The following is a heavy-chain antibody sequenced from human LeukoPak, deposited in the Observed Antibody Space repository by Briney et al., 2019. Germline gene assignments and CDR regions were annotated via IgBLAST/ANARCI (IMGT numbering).Heavy chain of an antibody. V-gene: IGHV3-30*03. J-gene: IGHJ4*02. Sequence: GRSLRLSCAASGFTFSSYGMHWVRQAPGKGLEWVAVISYDGSNKYYADSVKGRFTISGDNSKNTLYLQMNSLRAEDTAVYYCARDLSNYDILTGYYIFDYWGQGTLVTVSS. D-gene: IGHD3-9*01. CDR2: ISYDGSNK. CDR1: GFTFSSYG. CDR3: ARDLSNYDILTGYYIFDY.